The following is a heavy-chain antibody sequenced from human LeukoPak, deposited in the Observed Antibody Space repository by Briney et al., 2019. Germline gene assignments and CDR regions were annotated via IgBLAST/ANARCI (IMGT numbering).Heavy chain of an antibody. CDR2: FSYSGTP. D-gene: IGHD3-3*02. J-gene: IGHJ4*02. CDR3: ASQGHFWSGFDN. V-gene: IGHV4-59*01. Sequence: SETLSLTCIVSGSSISNYYWTWIRQPPGKRLEWIGCFSYSGTPNYNPSLKGRITISLDTSKNQISLKLTSVTAADTAVYYCASQGHFWSGFDNWGQGTPVTVSS. CDR1: GSSISNYY.